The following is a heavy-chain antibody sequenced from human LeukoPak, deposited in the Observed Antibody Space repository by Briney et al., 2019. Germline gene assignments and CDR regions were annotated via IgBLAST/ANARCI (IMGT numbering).Heavy chain of an antibody. D-gene: IGHD5-18*01. J-gene: IGHJ4*02. CDR2: IHYSGST. V-gene: IGHV4-59*01. CDR1: GGSISSYY. Sequence: SETLSLTCTVSGGSISSYYWSWIRQPPGKGLEWIGYIHYSGSTNYNPSLKSRVTISVDTSKNQFSLKLSSVTAADTAVYYCARDLGYGYDYWGQGTMVTVSS. CDR3: ARDLGYGYDY.